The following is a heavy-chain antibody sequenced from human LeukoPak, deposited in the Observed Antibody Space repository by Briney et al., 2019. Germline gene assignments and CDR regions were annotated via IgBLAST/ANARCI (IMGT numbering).Heavy chain of an antibody. CDR1: GFTFSSYS. CDR3: ARGGYYDFWSGSDELGY. V-gene: IGHV3-21*01. D-gene: IGHD3-3*01. J-gene: IGHJ4*02. Sequence: GGSLRLSCAASGFTFSSYSMNWVRQAPGKGLEWVSSISSSSSSYIYYADSVKGRFTISRDNAKNSLYLQMNSLRAEDTAVYYCARGGYYDFWSGSDELGYWGQGTLVTVSS. CDR2: ISSSSSSYI.